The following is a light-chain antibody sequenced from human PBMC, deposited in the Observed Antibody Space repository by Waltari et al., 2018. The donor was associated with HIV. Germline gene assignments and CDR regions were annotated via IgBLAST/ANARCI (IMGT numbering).Light chain of an antibody. V-gene: IGLV3-1*01. CDR3: QAWDSSTVV. Sequence: SYELTQPPSVSVSPGQTASITCSGDQLGDKYACWYQPKPGQSPVLVIYQDSKRPSGIPERFSGSNSWNTATLTISGTQAMDEADYYCQAWDSSTVVFGGGTKLTVL. CDR2: QDS. CDR1: QLGDKY. J-gene: IGLJ2*01.